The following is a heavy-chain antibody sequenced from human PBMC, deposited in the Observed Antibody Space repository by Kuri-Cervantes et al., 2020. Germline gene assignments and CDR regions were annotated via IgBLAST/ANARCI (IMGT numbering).Heavy chain of an antibody. V-gene: IGHV3-30-3*01. Sequence: GESLKISCAASGFTFSSYAMHWVRQAPGKGLEWVAVISYDGSNKYYADSAKGRFTISRDNSKNTLYLQMNSLRAEDTAVYYCAKGLSTTPYYYYYGMDVWGQGTTVTVSS. D-gene: IGHD2/OR15-2a*01. CDR1: GFTFSSYA. J-gene: IGHJ6*02. CDR3: AKGLSTTPYYYYYGMDV. CDR2: ISYDGSNK.